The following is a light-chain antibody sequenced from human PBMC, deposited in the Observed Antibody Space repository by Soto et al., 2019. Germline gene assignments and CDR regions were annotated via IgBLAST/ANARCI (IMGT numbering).Light chain of an antibody. CDR3: QQYRNWPRT. V-gene: IGKV3-15*01. CDR2: SAS. CDR1: QSISDT. Sequence: EIVMTQSPATLSVSPGGRATLSCRASQSISDTLAWYQQKPGQAPRLLIYSASRGATGFPARFSGSGSGTDFTLTISSLQSEDFAVYYCQQYRNWPRTFGQGTKVDIK. J-gene: IGKJ1*01.